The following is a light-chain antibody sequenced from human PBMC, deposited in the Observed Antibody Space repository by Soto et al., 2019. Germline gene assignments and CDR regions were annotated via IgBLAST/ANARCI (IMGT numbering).Light chain of an antibody. J-gene: IGLJ1*01. CDR1: SSDVGGYNY. V-gene: IGLV2-14*01. CDR2: EVN. Sequence: QSALTQPASVSGSPGQSITISCTGTSSDVGGYNYVSWYQQHPGKAPKVMIYEVNNRPSGVSDRFSASKSGNTASLTISGLQSEHEADYYCSSYTSSSTFVFGTGTKLTVL. CDR3: SSYTSSSTFV.